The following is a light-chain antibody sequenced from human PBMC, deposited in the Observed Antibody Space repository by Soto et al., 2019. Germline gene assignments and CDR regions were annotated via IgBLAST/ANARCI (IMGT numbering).Light chain of an antibody. J-gene: IGLJ3*02. CDR3: QVWDGSRDHPGWV. CDR2: DDS. CDR1: NIGDKG. Sequence: SYELTQPPSVSVAPGQTARITCGGNNIGDKGVHWYQQKPGQAPVLVVYDDSNRPSGIPERFSGSNSGNTATLTISRVEAGDEADYYCQVWDGSRDHPGWVFGGGTKLTVL. V-gene: IGLV3-21*02.